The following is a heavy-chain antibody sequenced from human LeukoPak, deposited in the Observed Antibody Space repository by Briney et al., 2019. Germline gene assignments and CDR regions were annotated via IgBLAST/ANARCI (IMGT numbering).Heavy chain of an antibody. Sequence: GGSLRLSCAASGFTFSSYAMHWVRQAPGKGLEWVAVISYDGSNEYYADSVKGRFTISRDNSKNTLYLQMNSLRAEDTAVYYCARDHREYRLDYYYMDVWGKGTTVTVSS. CDR2: ISYDGSNE. CDR1: GFTFSSYA. V-gene: IGHV3-30*04. D-gene: IGHD3-10*01. CDR3: ARDHREYRLDYYYMDV. J-gene: IGHJ6*03.